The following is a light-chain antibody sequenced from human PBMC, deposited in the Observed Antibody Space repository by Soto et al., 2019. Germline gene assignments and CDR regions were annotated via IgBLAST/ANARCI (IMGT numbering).Light chain of an antibody. CDR1: SSDVDDYNF. CDR3: TSYTSSSTLYV. V-gene: IGLV2-14*01. Sequence: QSALTRPAAVSGSPGQSITISCTGTSSDVDDYNFVSWYQQHPGKAPKLMIYDVSNRPSGVSNRFSGSKSANTASLTISGLQAEDEADYYCTSYTSSSTLYVFGTGTKVTVL. CDR2: DVS. J-gene: IGLJ1*01.